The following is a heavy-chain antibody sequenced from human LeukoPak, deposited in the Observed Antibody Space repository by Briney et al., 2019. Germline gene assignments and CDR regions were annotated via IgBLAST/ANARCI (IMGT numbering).Heavy chain of an antibody. J-gene: IGHJ5*01. D-gene: IGHD6-25*01. CDR1: GYSIGSGHY. V-gene: IGHV4-38-2*02. Sequence: PSETLSLTCTVSGYSIGSGHYWAWIRQPPGKGLEWLGCVYYSGTYYKSFLTSRVTISMDASRNQFSLKLTSVTAADSAFYFCARSSGGGGHDSWGQGTLVTVSS. CDR3: ARSSGGGGHDS. CDR2: VYYSGT.